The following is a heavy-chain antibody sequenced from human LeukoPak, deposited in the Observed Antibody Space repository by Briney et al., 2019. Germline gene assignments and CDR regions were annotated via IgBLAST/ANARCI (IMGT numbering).Heavy chain of an antibody. D-gene: IGHD2/OR15-2a*01. CDR3: ARIWGGKYRVDY. CDR2: ISGSGGST. V-gene: IGHV3-23*01. CDR1: GFTFSSYA. Sequence: GGSLRLSCAASGFTFSSYAMSWVRQAPGKGLEWVSAISGSGGSTYCADSVKGRFTISRDNAKNSLYLQMNSLRAEDTAVYYCARIWGGKYRVDYWGQGSLVTVSS. J-gene: IGHJ4*02.